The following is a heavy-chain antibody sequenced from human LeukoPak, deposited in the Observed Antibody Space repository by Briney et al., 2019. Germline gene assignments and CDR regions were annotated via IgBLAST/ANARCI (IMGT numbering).Heavy chain of an antibody. J-gene: IGHJ4*02. V-gene: IGHV1-8*03. D-gene: IGHD4-11*01. CDR3: ARGRDSTNYGGLLSDY. CDR1: GYTFTSYD. Sequence: ASVKVSCKASGYTFTSYDINWVRQATGQGLEWMAWMNPKSGNTGYAQKFQGRVTLTRNTSISTAYMELSSLRSEDTAVYYCARGRDSTNYGGLLSDYWGQGTLVTVSS. CDR2: MNPKSGNT.